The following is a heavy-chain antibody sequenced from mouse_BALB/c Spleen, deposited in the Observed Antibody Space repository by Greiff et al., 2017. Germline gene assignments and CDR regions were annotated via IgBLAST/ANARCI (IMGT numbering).Heavy chain of an antibody. CDR1: GFNIKDTY. CDR3: ASNWDWGFAY. V-gene: IGHV14-3*02. CDR2: IDPANGNT. D-gene: IGHD4-1*01. J-gene: IGHJ3*01. Sequence: EVKLQQSGAELVKPGASVKLSCTASGFNIKDTYMHWVKQRPEQGLEWIGRIDPANGNTKYDPKFQGKATITADTSSNTAYLQLSSLTSEDTAVYYCASNWDWGFAYWGQGTLVTVSA.